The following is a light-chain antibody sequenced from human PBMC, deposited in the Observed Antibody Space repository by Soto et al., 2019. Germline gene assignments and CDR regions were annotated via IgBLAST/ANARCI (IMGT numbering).Light chain of an antibody. V-gene: IGLV1-51*02. CDR2: ENN. Sequence: QSALTQPPSVSAAPGQTVTISCSGSSSNIGNNYVSWYQQLPGTAPKLLIYENNKRPSGIPDRFSGSKSGTSATLCITGLQTGDEADYYCGTWDSSLSAHWVFGGGTKLTVL. J-gene: IGLJ3*02. CDR1: SSNIGNNY. CDR3: GTWDSSLSAHWV.